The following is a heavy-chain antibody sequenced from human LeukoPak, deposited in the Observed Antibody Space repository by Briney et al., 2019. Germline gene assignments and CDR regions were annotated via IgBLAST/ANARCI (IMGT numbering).Heavy chain of an antibody. CDR2: IYTSGST. D-gene: IGHD6-19*01. CDR3: AREDSSGCTDY. Sequence: PSETLSLTCTASGGSISSYYWSWIRQPAGKGLEWIGRIYTSGSTNYNPSLKRRVTMSVDTSKNQFSLKLSSVTAPDTAVYYCAREDSSGCTDYWGQGTLVTVSS. CDR1: GGSISSYY. J-gene: IGHJ4*02. V-gene: IGHV4-4*07.